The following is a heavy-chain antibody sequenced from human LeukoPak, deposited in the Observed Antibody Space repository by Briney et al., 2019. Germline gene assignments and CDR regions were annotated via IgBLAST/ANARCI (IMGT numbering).Heavy chain of an antibody. J-gene: IGHJ3*02. CDR2: IIPILGIA. Sequence: GASVKVSCKASGGTFSSYAISWVRQAPGQGLEWMGRIIPILGIANYAQKFQGRVTITADKSTSTAYMELSSLRSEDTAVYYCARRIRNDAFGIWGQGTMVTVSS. CDR3: ARRIRNDAFGI. D-gene: IGHD2-15*01. CDR1: GGTFSSYA. V-gene: IGHV1-69*04.